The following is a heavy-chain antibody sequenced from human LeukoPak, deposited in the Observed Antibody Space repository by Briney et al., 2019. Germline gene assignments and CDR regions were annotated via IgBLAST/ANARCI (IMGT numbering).Heavy chain of an antibody. J-gene: IGHJ4*02. CDR1: GFTFSNAW. CDR3: TTGAPRAYSGSYSNC. D-gene: IGHD1-26*01. Sequence: PGGSLRLSCAAPGFTFSNAWMSWVRQAPGKGLEWVGRIKSKTDGGTTDYAAPVIGRFTISRDDSKNTLYLQMNSLKTEDTAVYYCTTGAPRAYSGSYSNCWGQGTLVTVSS. V-gene: IGHV3-15*01. CDR2: IKSKTDGGTT.